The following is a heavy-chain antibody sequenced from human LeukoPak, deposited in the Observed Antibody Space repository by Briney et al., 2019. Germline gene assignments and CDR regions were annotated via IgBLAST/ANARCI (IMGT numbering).Heavy chain of an antibody. Sequence: GGSLRLSCAASGFTFSSYGMHWVRQAPGKGLEWVAVISYDGSNKYYADSGKGRFTISRDNSKNTLYLQMNSLRAEDTAVYYCAKGLGEPNYYFDYWGQGTLVTVSS. D-gene: IGHD3-16*01. CDR3: AKGLGEPNYYFDY. CDR1: GFTFSSYG. V-gene: IGHV3-30*18. J-gene: IGHJ4*02. CDR2: ISYDGSNK.